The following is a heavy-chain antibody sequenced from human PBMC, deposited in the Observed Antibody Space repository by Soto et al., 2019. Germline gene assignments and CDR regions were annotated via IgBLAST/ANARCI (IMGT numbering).Heavy chain of an antibody. V-gene: IGHV3-73*01. CDR2: IRSKANSYAT. J-gene: IGHJ4*02. CDR3: IRHLSDY. CDR1: GFTFSDAA. Sequence: EVQLVESGGGLVQPGGSLKLSCAASGFTFSDAAMHWVRQASGKGLEWVGRIRSKANSYATAYAASVKGRFTISRDDSKNTAYLQMNSLKIEDTAVYYCIRHLSDYWGQGPLVTVSS.